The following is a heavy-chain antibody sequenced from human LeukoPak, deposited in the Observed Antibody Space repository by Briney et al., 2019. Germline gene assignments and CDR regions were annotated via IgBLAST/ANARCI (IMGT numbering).Heavy chain of an antibody. CDR2: ISAYNGNT. J-gene: IGHJ6*03. Sequence: ASVKVSCRASGYTFTSYGISWVRQAPGQGLEWMGWISAYNGNTNYPQNFQGRVTMTTDTSTSTAYMELRSLRSDDTAVYYCARKSSFYYYMDVWGKGTTVTVSS. V-gene: IGHV1-18*01. CDR3: ARKSSFYYYMDV. CDR1: GYTFTSYG. D-gene: IGHD2-15*01.